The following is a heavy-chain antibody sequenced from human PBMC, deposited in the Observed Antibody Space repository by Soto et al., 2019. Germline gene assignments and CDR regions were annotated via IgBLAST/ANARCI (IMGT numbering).Heavy chain of an antibody. CDR3: ARDITDSSGWYGDFDY. D-gene: IGHD6-19*01. CDR2: IWYDGSNK. J-gene: IGHJ4*02. V-gene: IGHV3-33*01. CDR1: GFTFSSYG. Sequence: PGGSLRLSCAASGFTFSSYGMHWVRQAPGKGLEWVAVIWYDGSNKYYADSVKGRFTISRDNSKNTLYLQMNSLRAEDTAVYYCARDITDSSGWYGDFDYWGQGTRVTVSS.